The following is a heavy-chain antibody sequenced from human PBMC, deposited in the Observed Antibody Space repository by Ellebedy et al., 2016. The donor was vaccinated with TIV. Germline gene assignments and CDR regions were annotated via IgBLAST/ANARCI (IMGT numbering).Heavy chain of an antibody. Sequence: GESLKISCSASGFTFSSYAMHWVRQAPGKGLEYVSAISSNGGSTYYADSVKGRFTISRDNSRNTLYLQMNSLRADDSAIYYCGRDAVTGNGRWDWLDPWGQGTLVTVSS. CDR1: GFTFSSYA. D-gene: IGHD2-21*02. CDR3: GRDAVTGNGRWDWLDP. V-gene: IGHV3-64*04. J-gene: IGHJ5*02. CDR2: ISSNGGST.